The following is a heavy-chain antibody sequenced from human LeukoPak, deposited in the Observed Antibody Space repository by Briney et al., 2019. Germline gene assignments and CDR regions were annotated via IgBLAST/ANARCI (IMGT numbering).Heavy chain of an antibody. Sequence: GRSLRLSCAASGFTFDDYAMHWLRQAPGKGLEWVSGISWNSGSISYADSVKGRFTISRDNAKNSLYLQMNSLRPEDTALYYCAKDKDAYYDSLHYWGQGTLVTVSS. J-gene: IGHJ4*02. CDR3: AKDKDAYYDSLHY. CDR2: ISWNSGSI. D-gene: IGHD3-22*01. CDR1: GFTFDDYA. V-gene: IGHV3-9*01.